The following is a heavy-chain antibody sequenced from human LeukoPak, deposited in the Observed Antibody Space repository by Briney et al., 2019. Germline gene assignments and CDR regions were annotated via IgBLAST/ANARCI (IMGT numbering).Heavy chain of an antibody. D-gene: IGHD2-2*01. CDR2: ISRSGGSI. CDR3: ARSLKVSAALDVFDI. J-gene: IGHJ3*02. CDR1: EFTFSSHS. V-gene: IGHV3-21*01. Sequence: GSLRLSCAASEFTFSSHSMNWVRQAPGKGLEWVSPISRSGGSIYYADSLKGRFTISRDNAKNSLYLQMNSLRAEDTAVYFCARSLKVSAALDVFDIWGQGTMVTVSS.